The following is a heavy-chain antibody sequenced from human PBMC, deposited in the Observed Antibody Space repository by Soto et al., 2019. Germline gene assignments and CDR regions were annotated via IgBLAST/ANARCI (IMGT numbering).Heavy chain of an antibody. V-gene: IGHV3-48*03. CDR2: ISSSGSTI. J-gene: IGHJ6*02. CDR3: AREEELEGYYYGMDV. CDR1: GFTFSSYE. D-gene: IGHD1-26*01. Sequence: XGSLRLSCAASGFTFSSYEMNWVRQAPGKGLEWVSYISSSGSTIYYADSVKGRFTISRDNAKNSLYLQMNSLRAEDTAFYYCAREEELEGYYYGMDVWGQGTTVPVSS.